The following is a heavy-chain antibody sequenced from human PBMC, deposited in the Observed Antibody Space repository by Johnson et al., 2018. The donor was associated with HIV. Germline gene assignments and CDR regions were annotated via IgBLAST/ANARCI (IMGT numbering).Heavy chain of an antibody. CDR1: GFMFDDYG. CDR3: AQDKGWGYDACDI. V-gene: IGHV3-9*01. J-gene: IGHJ3*02. CDR2: ISWNGVSI. D-gene: IGHD6-19*01. Sequence: VQLVESGGGVVQPGRSLRLSCAASGFMFDDYGMHWVRQAPGKGLEWVSGISWNGVSIGYADSVKGRFTISRDNAKNSLYLQMNSVRVEDTALDYCAQDKGWGYDACDIGSRGTIVT.